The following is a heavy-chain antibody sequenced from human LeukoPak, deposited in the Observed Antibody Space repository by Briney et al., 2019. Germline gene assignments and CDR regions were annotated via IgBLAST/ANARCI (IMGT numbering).Heavy chain of an antibody. CDR3: AKDQRARYYYDSSGYIVY. J-gene: IGHJ4*02. Sequence: GGSLRLSCAASGFTFSSYAMSWVRQAPGEGLEWVSAISGSGGSTYYADSVKGRFTISRDNSKNTLYLQMNSLRAEDTAVYYCAKDQRARYYYDSSGYIVYWGQGTLVTVSS. V-gene: IGHV3-23*01. CDR2: ISGSGGST. D-gene: IGHD3-22*01. CDR1: GFTFSSYA.